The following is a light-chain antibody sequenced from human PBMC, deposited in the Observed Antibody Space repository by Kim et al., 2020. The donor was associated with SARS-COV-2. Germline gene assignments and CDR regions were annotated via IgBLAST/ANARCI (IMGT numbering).Light chain of an antibody. V-gene: IGLV3-1*01. CDR3: QAWDSSTAV. CDR2: QDS. CDR1: KLGDKY. J-gene: IGLJ3*02. Sequence: VSPGQTASITCSGDKLGDKYACWYKQKPGQAPGLVIYQDSKRPSGIPERFSGSNSGNTATLTISGTQAMDEADYYCQAWDSSTAVFGGGTKLTVL.